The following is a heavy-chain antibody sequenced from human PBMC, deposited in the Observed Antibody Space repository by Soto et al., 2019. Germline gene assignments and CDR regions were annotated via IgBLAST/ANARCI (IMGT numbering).Heavy chain of an antibody. CDR2: IYHSGST. D-gene: IGHD6-19*01. CDR3: ARDSGAGSVAATEAFDI. Sequence: LSLTCAVSGGSISSSNWWSWVRQPPGKGLEWIGEIYHSGSTNYNPSLKSRVTISVDKSKNQFSLKLSSVTAADTAVYYCARDSGAGSVAATEAFDIWGQGTMVTVSS. J-gene: IGHJ3*02. CDR1: GGSISSSNW. V-gene: IGHV4-4*02.